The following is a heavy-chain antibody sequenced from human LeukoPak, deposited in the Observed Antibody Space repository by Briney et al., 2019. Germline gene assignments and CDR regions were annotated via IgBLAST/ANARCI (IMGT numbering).Heavy chain of an antibody. D-gene: IGHD2-2*01. J-gene: IGHJ5*02. Sequence: GGSLRLSCAASGFTFSTYWMSWVRQAPGKGLEWVANIKQDGNDKYYVDSVKGRFTISRDNAKNSLYLQMNSLRAEDTAVYYCARPVSRAYWSDLWGQGTLVTVSS. CDR3: ARPVSRAYWSDL. V-gene: IGHV3-7*01. CDR1: GFTFSTYW. CDR2: IKQDGNDK.